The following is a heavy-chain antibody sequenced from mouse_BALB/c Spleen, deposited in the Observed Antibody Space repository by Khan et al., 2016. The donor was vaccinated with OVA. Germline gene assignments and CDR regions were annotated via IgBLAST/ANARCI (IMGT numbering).Heavy chain of an antibody. J-gene: IGHJ2*01. CDR1: GFNIKDTY. Sequence: EVQLQQSGAELVKPGASVKLSCTASGFNIKDTYMHWVKQRPEQGLEWLGRIDPANGNTKYDQKFQGKATITADTSSNTAYLQLRSHTSDDTSVHYCARINAWGQGTTLTVSS. CDR2: IDPANGNT. V-gene: IGHV14-3*02. CDR3: ARINA.